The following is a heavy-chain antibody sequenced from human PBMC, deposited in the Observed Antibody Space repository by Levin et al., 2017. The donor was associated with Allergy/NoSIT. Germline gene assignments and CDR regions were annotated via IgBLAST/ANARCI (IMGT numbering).Heavy chain of an antibody. V-gene: IGHV3-74*01. J-gene: IGHJ4*01. D-gene: IGHD1/OR15-1a*01. CDR3: ARANYNWNTLIFDY. CDR1: GFTFSDYW. CDR2: INTDGSST. Sequence: GESLKISCTASGFTFSDYWMHWVRQDPRKGLVWVSRINTDGSSTTYADSVKGRFTISRDNAKNTLYLQMNSLRAEDTALYYCARANYNWNTLIFDYWGQGTLVTVSS.